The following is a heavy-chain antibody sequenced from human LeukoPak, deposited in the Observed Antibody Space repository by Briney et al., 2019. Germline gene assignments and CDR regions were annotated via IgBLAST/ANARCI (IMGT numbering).Heavy chain of an antibody. D-gene: IGHD2-15*01. Sequence: GGSLRLSCAASGFTFSSYSMNWVRQAPGKGLEWVSSISSSSSYIYYADSVKGRFTISRDNAKNSLYLQMNSLRAEDTAVYYCARGDQDIVVVVAATVFDYWGQGTLDTVSS. CDR3: ARGDQDIVVVVAATVFDY. CDR1: GFTFSSYS. V-gene: IGHV3-21*01. J-gene: IGHJ4*02. CDR2: ISSSSSYI.